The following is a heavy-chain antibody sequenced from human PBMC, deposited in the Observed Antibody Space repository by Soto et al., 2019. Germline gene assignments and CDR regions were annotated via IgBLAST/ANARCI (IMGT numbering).Heavy chain of an antibody. J-gene: IGHJ6*02. D-gene: IGHD6-19*01. V-gene: IGHV4-34*01. CDR2: INHSGST. CDR3: ASNAYSSGWYGMDV. Sequence: PSETLSLTCTVSGGSISTHYWSWIRQPPGKGLEWIGEINHSGSTNYNPSLKSRVTISVDTSKNQFSLKLSSVTAADTAVYYCASNAYSSGWYGMDVWGQGTTVTVSS. CDR1: GGSISTHY.